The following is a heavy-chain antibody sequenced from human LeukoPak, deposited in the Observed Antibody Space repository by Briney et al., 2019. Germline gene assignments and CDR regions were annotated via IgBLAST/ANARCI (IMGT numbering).Heavy chain of an antibody. CDR1: GGSFSGYY. CDR3: TSYLDYYGMDV. J-gene: IGHJ6*02. D-gene: IGHD3-16*02. CDR2: INHSGST. V-gene: IGHV4-34*01. Sequence: TSETLSLTCAVYGGSFSGYYWSWIRQPPGKGLEWIGEINHSGSTNYNPSLKSRVTISVDTSKNQFSLKLSSVTAADTAVYYCTSYLDYYGMDVWGQGTTVTVSS.